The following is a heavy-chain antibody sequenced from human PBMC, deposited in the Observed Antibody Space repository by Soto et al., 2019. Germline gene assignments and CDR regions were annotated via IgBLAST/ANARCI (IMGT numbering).Heavy chain of an antibody. D-gene: IGHD3-16*01. CDR2: IIPIFGTA. Sequence: SVKVSCKASGGTFSSYAISWVRQAPGQGLEWLGGIIPIFGTANYAQKFQGRVTITADKSTSTAYMELSSLRSEDTAVYYCARGRGGSGHVYYGMDVWGQGTTVTVSS. CDR3: ARGRGGSGHVYYGMDV. CDR1: GGTFSSYA. J-gene: IGHJ6*02. V-gene: IGHV1-69*06.